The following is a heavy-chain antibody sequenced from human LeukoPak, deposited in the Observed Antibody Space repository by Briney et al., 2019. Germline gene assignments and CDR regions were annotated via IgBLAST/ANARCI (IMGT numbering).Heavy chain of an antibody. CDR3: ARSPYSSSWYPFAP. J-gene: IGHJ5*02. CDR1: YDSVSNYY. CDR2: MSNSGGS. Sequence: SETLSLTCTVSYDSVSNYYWSWIRQTPEKGLEWIGYMSNSGGSDYGPSLKSRVAMSIDLSKNQFSLKMSYVTAADTGVYYCARSPYSSSWYPFAPWGQGTLVTVSS. D-gene: IGHD6-13*01. V-gene: IGHV4-59*02.